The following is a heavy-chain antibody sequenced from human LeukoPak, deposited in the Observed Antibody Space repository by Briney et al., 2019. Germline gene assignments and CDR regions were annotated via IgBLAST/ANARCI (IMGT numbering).Heavy chain of an antibody. CDR3: AKDRVVGAFDI. V-gene: IGHV3-23*01. Sequence: PGGSLRLSCAVSGFIFSNYAMSWVRQAPGKGLEWVSSISGSGDATKYADSVMGRFTISRDNSKNTLYLQMNSLRAEDTAVYYCAKDRVVGAFDIWGQGTMVTVSS. CDR2: ISGSGDAT. J-gene: IGHJ3*02. CDR1: GFIFSNYA. D-gene: IGHD2-15*01.